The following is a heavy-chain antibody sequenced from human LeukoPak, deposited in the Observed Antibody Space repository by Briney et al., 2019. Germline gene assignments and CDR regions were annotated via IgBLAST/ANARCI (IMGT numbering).Heavy chain of an antibody. CDR1: GGSISSSSYY. CDR2: IYSSGST. D-gene: IGHD3-16*01. CDR3: ARDGGTGYFDY. V-gene: IGHV4-39*07. Sequence: SETLSLTCTVSGGSISSSSYYWGWIRQPPGKGLEWIGRIYSSGSTNYNPSLKSRVTISVDTSKNQFSLNLSSVTAADTAVYSCARDGGTGYFDYWGQGTLVTVSS. J-gene: IGHJ4*02.